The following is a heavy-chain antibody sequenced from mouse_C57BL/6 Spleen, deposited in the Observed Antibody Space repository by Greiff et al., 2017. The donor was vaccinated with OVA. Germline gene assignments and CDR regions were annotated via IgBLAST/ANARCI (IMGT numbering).Heavy chain of an antibody. CDR2: ISDGGSYT. V-gene: IGHV5-4*03. Sequence: EVKLVESGGGLVKPGGSLKLSCAASGFTFSSYAMSWVRQTPEKRLEWVATISDGGSYTYYPDNVKGRFTISRDNAQNNLYLQMSHLKSEDTAMYYCARDNDYWGQGTTLTVSS. CDR3: ARDNDY. CDR1: GFTFSSYA. J-gene: IGHJ2*01.